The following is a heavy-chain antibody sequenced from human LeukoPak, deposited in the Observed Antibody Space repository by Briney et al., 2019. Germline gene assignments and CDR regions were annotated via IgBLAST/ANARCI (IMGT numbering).Heavy chain of an antibody. CDR2: INPRCVTT. J-gene: IGHJ4*02. CDR3: ARDLGGRSGSLDY. Sequence: ASVEVSCKASGYTFTSYYMHWVRQAPGQGLEWMGIINPRCVTTIFAQKFQGRVTVTRDTSTSTVYMELSSLRSEDTAVYYCARDLGGRSGSLDYWGQGTLVTVS. V-gene: IGHV1-46*01. CDR1: GYTFTSYY. D-gene: IGHD3-22*01.